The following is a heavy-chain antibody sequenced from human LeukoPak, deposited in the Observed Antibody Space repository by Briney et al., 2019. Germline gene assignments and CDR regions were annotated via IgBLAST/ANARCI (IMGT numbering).Heavy chain of an antibody. J-gene: IGHJ4*02. CDR1: GFTFSSYA. CDR2: ISGSGGST. D-gene: IGHD6-6*01. CDR3: AKAARSYYFDY. V-gene: IGHV3-23*01. Sequence: GGSLRLSCAASGFTFSSYAISWGRHAPGKGLEWFAAISGSGGSTYSADSVKGRFTISRDNSKNTLYLQMNSLRAEDTAVYYCAKAARSYYFDYWGQGTLVTVSS.